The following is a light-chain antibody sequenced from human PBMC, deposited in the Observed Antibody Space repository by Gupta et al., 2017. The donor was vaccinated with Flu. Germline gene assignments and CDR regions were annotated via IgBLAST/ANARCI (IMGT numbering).Light chain of an antibody. CDR3: QSADSTGTYVV. V-gene: IGLV3-25*03. J-gene: IGLJ2*01. CDR1: TLSNQY. Sequence: SYELTQPPSVSVSPGQTARTTCSGDTLSNQYSYWYQQKPGQAPVLVIYKDTGRPSGVPERFSGSSSGTTVTLTISGVQAEDEAAYYCQSADSTGTYVVFGGRTKLTVL. CDR2: KDT.